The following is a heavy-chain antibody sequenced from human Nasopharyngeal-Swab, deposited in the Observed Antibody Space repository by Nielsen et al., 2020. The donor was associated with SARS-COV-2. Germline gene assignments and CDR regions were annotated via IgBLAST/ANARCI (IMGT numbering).Heavy chain of an antibody. CDR3: ARLYSGSYFDAFDI. V-gene: IGHV5-51*01. Sequence: VRQAPGKGLEWMGIIYPGDSDTRYSPSFQGKVTISADKSISTAYLQWSSLKASDTAMYYCARLYSGSYFDAFDIWGQGTMVTVSS. CDR2: IYPGDSDT. D-gene: IGHD1-26*01. J-gene: IGHJ3*02.